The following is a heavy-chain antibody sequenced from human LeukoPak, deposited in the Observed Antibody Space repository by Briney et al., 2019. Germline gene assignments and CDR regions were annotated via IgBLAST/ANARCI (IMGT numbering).Heavy chain of an antibody. Sequence: ASVKVSCKVSGYTLTELSMHWVRQAPGKGLEWMGGFDPETGETNYAQKFQGTVTMTEDTSTGTEYMELSGLRSEDTGLYYCATWNYYDSSGYYSLDPWGQGTLVTVSS. CDR3: ATWNYYDSSGYYSLDP. V-gene: IGHV1-24*01. J-gene: IGHJ5*02. D-gene: IGHD3-22*01. CDR2: FDPETGET. CDR1: GYTLTELS.